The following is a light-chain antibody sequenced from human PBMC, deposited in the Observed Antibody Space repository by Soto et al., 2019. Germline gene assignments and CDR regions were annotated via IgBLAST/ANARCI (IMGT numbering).Light chain of an antibody. CDR3: QQRSNWPEIT. CDR1: QSVSSS. CDR2: DAS. V-gene: IGKV3-11*01. Sequence: DIVLTQSPATLSLSPGERATLSCRASQSVSSSLAWYQQKPGQAPRLLIYDASNRATGIPARFSGSGSGTDFTLTISSLEPEDFAVYYCQQRSNWPEITFGQGTRLEIK. J-gene: IGKJ5*01.